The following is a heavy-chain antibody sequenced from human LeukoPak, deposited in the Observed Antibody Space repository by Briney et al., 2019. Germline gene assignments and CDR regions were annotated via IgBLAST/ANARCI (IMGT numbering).Heavy chain of an antibody. D-gene: IGHD3-3*01. V-gene: IGHV4-34*01. CDR1: GGSFSGYY. CDR2: INHSGST. J-gene: IGHJ4*02. CDR3: ARRIYDFWSGYQYYFDY. Sequence: SETLSLTCAVYGGSFSGYYWSWIRQPPGKGLEWIGEINHSGSTNYNPSLKSRVTISVDTSKNQFSLKLSSVTAADTVVYYCARRIYDFWSGYQYYFDYWGQGTLVTVSS.